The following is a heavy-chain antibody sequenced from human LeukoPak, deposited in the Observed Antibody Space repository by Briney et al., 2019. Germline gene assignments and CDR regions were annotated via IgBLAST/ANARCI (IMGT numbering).Heavy chain of an antibody. CDR2: ISSSSSYI. CDR3: ARDQLYCSSTSCYTDAADY. D-gene: IGHD2-2*02. J-gene: IGHJ4*02. V-gene: IGHV3-21*01. Sequence: GGSLRLSCAASGFTFSSYSMNWVRQAPGKGLEWVSSISSSSSYIYYADSVKGRFTISRDNAKKSLYLQMNSLRAKDTAVYYCARDQLYCSSTSCYTDAADYWGQGTLVTVSS. CDR1: GFTFSSYS.